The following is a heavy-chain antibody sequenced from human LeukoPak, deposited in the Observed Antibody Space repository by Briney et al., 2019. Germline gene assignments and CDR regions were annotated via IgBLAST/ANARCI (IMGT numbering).Heavy chain of an antibody. CDR3: ARHENYYDPDAFDI. Sequence: SETLSLTCTVSGVSISSSTYYWGWIRQPPGKGLEWIGTIHYSGSTNYNPSLKSRVTISVDTSKNQFSLKLSSVTAADTAVYYCARHENYYDPDAFDIWGQGTMVTVSS. CDR2: IHYSGST. V-gene: IGHV4-39*01. CDR1: GVSISSSTYY. D-gene: IGHD3-22*01. J-gene: IGHJ3*02.